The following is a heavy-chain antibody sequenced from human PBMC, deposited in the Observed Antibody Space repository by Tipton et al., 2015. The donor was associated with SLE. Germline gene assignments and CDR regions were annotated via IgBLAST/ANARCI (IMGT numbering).Heavy chain of an antibody. CDR3: ARGPYESSGYYVY. J-gene: IGHJ4*02. Sequence: TLSLTCTVSGGSISSYYWTWMRQPAGKGLEWIGRIYTSGSTNYNPSLKSRVTISVDTSKNQFSLKLGSVTAADTAVYYCARGPYESSGYYVYWGQGTLVTVSS. CDR2: IYTSGST. V-gene: IGHV4-4*07. D-gene: IGHD3-22*01. CDR1: GGSISSYY.